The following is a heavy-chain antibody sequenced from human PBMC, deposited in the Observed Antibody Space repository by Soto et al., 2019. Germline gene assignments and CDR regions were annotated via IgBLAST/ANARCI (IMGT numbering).Heavy chain of an antibody. J-gene: IGHJ6*02. V-gene: IGHV1-69*02. Sequence: QVQLVQSGAEVKKPGSSVKVSCKASGGTFSSYTISWVRQAPGQGLEWMGRLIPILGIANYEQKFQGRVTITADKSTRTAYMELGSLRSEDNAVYYCAMPYGDYGSGYYGMDVCGQGTTVTVSS. CDR1: GGTFSSYT. CDR2: LIPILGIA. CDR3: AMPYGDYGSGYYGMDV. D-gene: IGHD4-17*01.